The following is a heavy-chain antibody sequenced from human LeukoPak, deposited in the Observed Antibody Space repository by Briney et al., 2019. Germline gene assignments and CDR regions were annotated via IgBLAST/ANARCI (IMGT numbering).Heavy chain of an antibody. CDR1: GFTFSSYS. J-gene: IGHJ4*02. CDR3: ARAGSSGYYYYFDY. Sequence: PGGSLRLSCDASGFTFSSYSMNWVRQAPGKGLEWVSSINSRGDSQYYADSVKGRFTISRDNAKNSLYLQMNSLRAEDTAVYYCARAGSSGYYYYFDYWGQGTLVTVSS. CDR2: INSRGDSQ. D-gene: IGHD3-22*01. V-gene: IGHV3-21*01.